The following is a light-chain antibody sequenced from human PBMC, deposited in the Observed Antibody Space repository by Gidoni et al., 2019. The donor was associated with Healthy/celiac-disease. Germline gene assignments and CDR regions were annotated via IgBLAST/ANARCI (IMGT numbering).Light chain of an antibody. J-gene: IGKJ2*01. CDR2: AAS. V-gene: IGKV1-39*01. CDR1: QSISSY. Sequence: DIQMTQSPSSLSASVADRVTITCRASQSISSYLNWYQQKPGKAPKLLIYAASSLQSGVPSSFSGSGSGTEFTLAISSLQPEDFATYYCQQSYSTPPYAFGQGTKLEIK. CDR3: QQSYSTPPYA.